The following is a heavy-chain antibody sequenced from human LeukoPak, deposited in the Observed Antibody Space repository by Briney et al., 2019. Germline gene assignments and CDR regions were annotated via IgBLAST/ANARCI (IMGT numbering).Heavy chain of an antibody. J-gene: IGHJ3*02. Sequence: PGASLRLSCAASGFPFSSYGLHWVRQAPGKGLEWVAVIWYDGGNKYYADSVKDRFTISRDNSKNTLYLQMNSLRVEDTAVYYCARGYDAFDIWGQGTMVTVSS. CDR3: ARGYDAFDI. V-gene: IGHV3-33*01. CDR1: GFPFSSYG. CDR2: IWYDGGNK.